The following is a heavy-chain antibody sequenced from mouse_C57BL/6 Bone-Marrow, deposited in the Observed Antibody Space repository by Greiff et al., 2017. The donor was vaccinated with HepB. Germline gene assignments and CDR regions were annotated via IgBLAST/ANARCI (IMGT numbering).Heavy chain of an antibody. J-gene: IGHJ3*01. CDR3: ARSYYDYEAWFAY. CDR1: GYTFTDYY. D-gene: IGHD2-4*01. Sequence: VQLQQSGPELVKPGASVKISCKASGYTFTDYYMNWVKQSHGKSLEWIGDINPNNGGTSYNQKFKGKATLTVDKSSSTAYMELRSLTSEDSAVYYCARSYYDYEAWFAYWGQGTLVTVSA. V-gene: IGHV1-26*01. CDR2: INPNNGGT.